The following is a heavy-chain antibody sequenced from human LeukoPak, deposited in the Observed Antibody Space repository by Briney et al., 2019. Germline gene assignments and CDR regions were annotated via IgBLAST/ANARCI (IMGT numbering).Heavy chain of an antibody. J-gene: IGHJ3*02. CDR1: GFTFGGYA. D-gene: IGHD3-16*02. CDR3: ARVPAGVIGMKDAFDI. Sequence: PGGSLRLSCTASGFTFGGYAMTWVRQAPGKGLEWVSSISGSSSYIYYADSVKGRFTISRHNAKNSLYLQMNSLRAEDTAVYYCARVPAGVIGMKDAFDIWGQGTMVTVSS. CDR2: ISGSSSYI. V-gene: IGHV3-21*01.